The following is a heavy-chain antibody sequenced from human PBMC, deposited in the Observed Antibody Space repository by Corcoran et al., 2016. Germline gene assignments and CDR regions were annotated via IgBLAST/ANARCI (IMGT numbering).Heavy chain of an antibody. CDR1: GFTFSSYG. Sequence: QVQLVESGGGVVQPGRSLRLSCAASGFTFSSYGMHWVRQAPGKGLEWVAVISYDGSNKYYADSVKGRFTISRDNSKNTLYLQMNSLRAEDTAVYYCAKGGDGYNSFDYWGQGTLVTVPS. D-gene: IGHD5-12*01. CDR3: AKGGDGYNSFDY. J-gene: IGHJ4*02. CDR2: ISYDGSNK. V-gene: IGHV3-30*18.